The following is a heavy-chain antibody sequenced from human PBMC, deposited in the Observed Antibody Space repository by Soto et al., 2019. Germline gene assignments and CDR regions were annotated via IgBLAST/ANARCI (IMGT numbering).Heavy chain of an antibody. CDR2: ISAYNGNT. CDR1: GYTFTSYG. Sequence: GASVKVSSKASGYTFTSYGISWVRQAPGQGLEWMGWISAYNGNTNYAQKLQGRVTMTTDTSTSTAYMELSSLRSEDTAVYYCARSIVVVTALDYWGQGTLVTVSS. J-gene: IGHJ4*02. V-gene: IGHV1-18*01. CDR3: ARSIVVVTALDY. D-gene: IGHD2-21*02.